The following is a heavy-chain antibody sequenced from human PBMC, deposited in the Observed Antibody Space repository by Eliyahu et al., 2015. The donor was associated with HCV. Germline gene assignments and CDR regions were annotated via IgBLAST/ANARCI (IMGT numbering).Heavy chain of an antibody. CDR3: AHRTSTVLHAEGDWYFDL. CDR1: GFSLSTSGVG. CDR2: IYWNDDK. J-gene: IGHJ2*01. Sequence: QITLKESGPTLVKPTQTLTLTCTFSGFSLSTSGVGVGWIRQPPGKALEWLALIYWNDDKRYSPSLKSRLTITKDTSKNQVVLTMTNMDPVDTATYYCAHRTSTVLHAEGDWYFDLWGRGTLVTVSS. V-gene: IGHV2-5*01. D-gene: IGHD4-17*01.